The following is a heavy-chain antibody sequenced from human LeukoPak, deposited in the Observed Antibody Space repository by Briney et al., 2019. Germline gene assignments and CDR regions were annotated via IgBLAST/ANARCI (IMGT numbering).Heavy chain of an antibody. CDR1: GFTFSNYG. J-gene: IGHJ4*02. Sequence: GGSLRLSCAASGFTFSNYGMHWVRQAPGKGLEWVAVISSDGGTKYYADSVKGRFTISRDNSKNTLYLEMNSLRPEDTAVYYCAKDDAWLQYGNWGRGTLVTVSS. D-gene: IGHD5-24*01. CDR3: AKDDAWLQYGN. V-gene: IGHV3-30*18. CDR2: ISSDGGTK.